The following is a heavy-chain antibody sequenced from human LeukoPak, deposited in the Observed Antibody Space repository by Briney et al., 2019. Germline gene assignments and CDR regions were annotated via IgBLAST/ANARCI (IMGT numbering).Heavy chain of an antibody. Sequence: GGSLRLSCAASGFTFSSYGMHWVRQAPGKGLEWVAVISYDGSNKYYADSVKGRFTISRDNSKNTLYLQMNSLRGEDTAVYYCTRDSGYNAFDIWGQGTMVTVSS. J-gene: IGHJ3*02. D-gene: IGHD5-12*01. CDR1: GFTFSSYG. CDR3: TRDSGYNAFDI. V-gene: IGHV3-30*03. CDR2: ISYDGSNK.